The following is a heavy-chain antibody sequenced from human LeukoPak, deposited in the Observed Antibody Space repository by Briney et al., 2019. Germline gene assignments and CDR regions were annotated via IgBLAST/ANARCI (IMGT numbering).Heavy chain of an antibody. D-gene: IGHD6-13*01. CDR3: ARVGRTMTAAGFGAFDI. Sequence: TGGSLRLSCAASGFTFSDYYMSWIRQAPGKGLEWVSYISYSGNTIYYADSVKGRFTISRDNAKNSLYLQMNGLRAEDTALYYCARVGRTMTAAGFGAFDIWGQGTMVTVSS. CDR1: GFTFSDYY. J-gene: IGHJ3*02. V-gene: IGHV3-11*01. CDR2: ISYSGNTI.